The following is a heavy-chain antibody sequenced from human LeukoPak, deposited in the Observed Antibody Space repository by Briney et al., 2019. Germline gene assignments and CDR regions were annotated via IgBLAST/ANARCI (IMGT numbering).Heavy chain of an antibody. CDR2: ISYDGSNK. V-gene: IGHV3-30-3*01. CDR1: GFTFSSYA. CDR3: ARGVCSSTSGYTYYYYGMDV. Sequence: GRSLRLSCAASGFTFSSYAMHWVRQAPGKGLEWVAVISYDGSNKYYEESVKGRFTISRDNSKNTLYLQMNSLRAEDTAVYYCARGVCSSTSGYTYYYYGMDVWGQGTTVTVSS. J-gene: IGHJ6*02. D-gene: IGHD2-2*02.